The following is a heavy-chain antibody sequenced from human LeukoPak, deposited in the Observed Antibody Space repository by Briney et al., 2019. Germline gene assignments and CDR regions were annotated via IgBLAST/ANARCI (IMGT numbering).Heavy chain of an antibody. CDR3: ARDIGLRKAAPPGWFDP. Sequence: PGGSLRLSCAASGFTFSTYNINWVRQAPGKGLEWVSYISSSSTKYCADSVKGRFTISRDNANNSLYLQMNSLRADDTAVYYCARDIGLRKAAPPGWFDPWGQGALVTVSS. CDR1: GFTFSTYN. D-gene: IGHD6-25*01. V-gene: IGHV3-48*04. J-gene: IGHJ5*02. CDR2: ISSSSTK.